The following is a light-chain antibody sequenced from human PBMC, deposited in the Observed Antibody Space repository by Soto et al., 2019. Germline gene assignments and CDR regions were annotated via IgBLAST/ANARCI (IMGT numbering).Light chain of an antibody. CDR3: QQRSNWPLT. V-gene: IGKV3-11*01. J-gene: IGKJ4*01. CDR1: QSVSRY. Sequence: EIVLTQSPATLSLSPGERATLSCRASQSVSRYLAWYQQKPGQAPRLLIYDASNRATGIPARFSGSGSGTDFTPTISSLEAEDFAVYYCQQRSNWPLTFGGGTKVEIK. CDR2: DAS.